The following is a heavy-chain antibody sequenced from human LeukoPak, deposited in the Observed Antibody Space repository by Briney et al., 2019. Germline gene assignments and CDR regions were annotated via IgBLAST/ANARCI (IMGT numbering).Heavy chain of an antibody. J-gene: IGHJ4*02. D-gene: IGHD5-18*01. CDR2: IIPIFGTA. CDR3: ARVRIQLWFGIPYYFDY. V-gene: IGHV1-69*13. Sequence: SVKVSCKASGGTFSSYAVSWVRQAPGQGLEWMGGIIPIFGTANYAQKFQGRVTITADESTSTAYMELSSLRSEDTAVYYCARVRIQLWFGIPYYFDYWGQGTLVTVSS. CDR1: GGTFSSYA.